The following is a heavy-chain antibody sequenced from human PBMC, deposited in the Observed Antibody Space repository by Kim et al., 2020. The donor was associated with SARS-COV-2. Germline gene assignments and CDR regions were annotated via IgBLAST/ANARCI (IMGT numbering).Heavy chain of an antibody. D-gene: IGHD2-15*01. Sequence: GGSLRLSCAASRFTFNIYSMNWVRQAPGKGLEWVSSISSGHIKYYAASVKDRFTTSRDDAKRSIYLQMNSLRTEDPATYYYARDCSGGSCTEGPRGGMD. J-gene: IGHJ6*01. V-gene: IGHV3-21*01. CDR1: RFTFNIYS. CDR3: ARDCSGGSCTEGPRGGMD. CDR2: ISSGHIK.